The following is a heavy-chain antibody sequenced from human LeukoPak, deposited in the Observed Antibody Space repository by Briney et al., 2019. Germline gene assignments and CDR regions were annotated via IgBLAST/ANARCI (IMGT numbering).Heavy chain of an antibody. Sequence: PGGSLRLSCAGSGFTLSSYWMHWVRQAPGKGLVWVSRINSDGSSTTSADSVKGRSTISRDNAKNTLYLQMNSLRAEDTAVYYCAKGGATVIDYWGQGTLVTVSS. V-gene: IGHV3-74*01. CDR1: GFTLSSYW. J-gene: IGHJ4*02. CDR3: AKGGATVIDY. CDR2: INSDGSST. D-gene: IGHD4-17*01.